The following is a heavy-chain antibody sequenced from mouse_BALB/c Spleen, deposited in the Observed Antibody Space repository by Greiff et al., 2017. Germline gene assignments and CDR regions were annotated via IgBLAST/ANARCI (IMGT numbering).Heavy chain of an antibody. Sequence: VQLKESGAELVRPGALVKLSCKASGFNIKDYYMHWVKQRPEQGLEWIGWIDPENGNTIYDPKFQGKASITADTSSNTAYLQLSSLTSEDTAVDYCASITTALMDYWGQGTSVTVSS. V-gene: IGHV14-1*02. D-gene: IGHD1-2*01. J-gene: IGHJ4*01. CDR3: ASITTALMDY. CDR1: GFNIKDYY. CDR2: IDPENGNT.